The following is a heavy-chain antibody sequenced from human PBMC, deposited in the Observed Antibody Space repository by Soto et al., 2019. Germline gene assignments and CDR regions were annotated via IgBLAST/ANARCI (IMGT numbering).Heavy chain of an antibody. CDR3: VKLPPAGVSSGYDAFDI. Sequence: GGSLRLSCSASGFTFSSYAMHWVRQAPGKGLEYVSAISSNGGSTYYADSVKGRFTISRDNSKNTLYLQMSSLRAEDTAVYYCVKLPPAGVSSGYDAFDIWGQGTMVTVSS. J-gene: IGHJ3*02. V-gene: IGHV3-64D*06. CDR2: ISSNGGST. CDR1: GFTFSSYA. D-gene: IGHD6-19*01.